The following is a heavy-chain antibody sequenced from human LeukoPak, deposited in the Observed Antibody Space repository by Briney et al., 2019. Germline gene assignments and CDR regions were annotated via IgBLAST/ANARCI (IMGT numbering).Heavy chain of an antibody. CDR1: GFTFRSYG. CDR2: IWYDGSNR. J-gene: IGHJ4*02. Sequence: GRSLRLSCAASGFTFRSYGMHWVRQAPGKGLEWVAVIWYDGSNRYYTDSVKGRSTISRDNSKNTLYLQMNSLRAEDTALYYCARDRDGYNYVDYWGQGTLVTVSS. V-gene: IGHV3-33*01. D-gene: IGHD5-24*01. CDR3: ARDRDGYNYVDY.